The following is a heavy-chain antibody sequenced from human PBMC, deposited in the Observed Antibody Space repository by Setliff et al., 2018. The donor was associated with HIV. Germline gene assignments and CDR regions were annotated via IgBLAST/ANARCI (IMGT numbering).Heavy chain of an antibody. V-gene: IGHV4-59*11. J-gene: IGHJ6*02. CDR3: ARSRTSSGYYGVTGYGMDV. CDR2: IYSTGST. D-gene: IGHD3-22*01. Sequence: SETLSLTCTVSGPSINIHYWSWIRQSPGKGFEWIGYIYSTGSTNYNPSLQSRVTISMVASRNQFSLKLNSVTTADTAVYYCARSRTSSGYYGVTGYGMDVWGQGTTVTVSS. CDR1: GPSINIHY.